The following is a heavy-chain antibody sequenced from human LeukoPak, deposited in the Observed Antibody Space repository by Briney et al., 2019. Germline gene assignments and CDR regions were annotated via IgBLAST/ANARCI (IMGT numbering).Heavy chain of an antibody. V-gene: IGHV4-39*07. Sequence: SETLSLTCTVSGGSISSSSYYWGWIRQPPGKGLEWIGSIYYSGSTYYNPSLKSRVTISVDTSKNQFSLKLSSVTAADTAVYYCARDGSSGWYDYWGQGTLVTVSS. J-gene: IGHJ4*02. CDR2: IYYSGST. CDR1: GGSISSSSYY. D-gene: IGHD6-19*01. CDR3: ARDGSSGWYDY.